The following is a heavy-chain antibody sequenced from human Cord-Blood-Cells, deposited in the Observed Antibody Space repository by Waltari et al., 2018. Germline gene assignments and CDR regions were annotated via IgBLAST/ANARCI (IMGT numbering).Heavy chain of an antibody. CDR2: IYSGGST. J-gene: IGHJ3*02. V-gene: IGHV3-53*01. CDR3: ARAGSYYAFDI. Sequence: EVHGVESGGGLIQPGGSLRLSCAASGFTVSSNYMGWVRQAPGKGLESVSVIYSGGSTYYADSVKGRFTISRDNSKNTLYLQMNSLSAEDTAVYYCARAGSYYAFDIWGQGTMVTVSS. D-gene: IGHD1-26*01. CDR1: GFTVSSNY.